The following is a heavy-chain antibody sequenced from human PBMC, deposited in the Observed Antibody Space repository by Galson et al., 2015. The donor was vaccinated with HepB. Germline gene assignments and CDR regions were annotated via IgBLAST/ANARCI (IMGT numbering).Heavy chain of an antibody. D-gene: IGHD4-23*01. V-gene: IGHV3-11*01. CDR1: GFDFNYAW. CDR3: ARENNGGNDY. J-gene: IGHJ4*02. Sequence: SLRLSCAASGFDFNYAWMNWVRQAPGKGLEWVSYISSSGTTIYYADSVKGRFTISRDNAKNSLYLQMNSLRAKDTAVYYCARENNGGNDYWGQGTLVTVSS. CDR2: ISSSGTTI.